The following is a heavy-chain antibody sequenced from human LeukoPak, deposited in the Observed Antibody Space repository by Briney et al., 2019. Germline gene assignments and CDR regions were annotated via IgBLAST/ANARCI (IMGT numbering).Heavy chain of an antibody. CDR3: ARDRATVGATAGIFDY. Sequence: SETLSLTCSVSGVSISSYYWSWIRQPPGKGLEWVGYMYYSGSINYNPSLKSRVTISIDTSKKQFSLKLSSVTAADTAVYYCARDRATVGATAGIFDYWGQGTLVTVSS. V-gene: IGHV4-59*01. CDR1: GVSISSYY. CDR2: MYYSGSI. D-gene: IGHD1-26*01. J-gene: IGHJ4*02.